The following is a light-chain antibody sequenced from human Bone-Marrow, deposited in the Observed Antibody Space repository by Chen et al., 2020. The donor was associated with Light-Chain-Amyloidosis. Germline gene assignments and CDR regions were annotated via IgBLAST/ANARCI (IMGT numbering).Light chain of an antibody. CDR2: DDS. J-gene: IGLJ3*02. Sequence: SYVLTQPSSVSVAPGQTATIACGGNNIGSTSVHWYQQTPGQAPLLVVYDDSDRPSGIPERLSGSNAGKAATLTSSRVEAGDEADYYCQVWDRGSDGPVFGGGTKLTVL. CDR1: NIGSTS. V-gene: IGLV3-21*02. CDR3: QVWDRGSDGPV.